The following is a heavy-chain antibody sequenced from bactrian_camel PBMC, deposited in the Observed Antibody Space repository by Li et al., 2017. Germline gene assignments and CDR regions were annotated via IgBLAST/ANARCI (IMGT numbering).Heavy chain of an antibody. J-gene: IGHJ4*01. CDR1: GFPYKNNC. Sequence: VQLVESGGGLVQIGESLRLSCTASGFPYKNNCMGWFRQAPGKEREGVAAIYAGDSSTYYADSVQGRFTISQDSAKNTLYLHLNSLKTEDTAVYYCATGLVPYCSGAYCYTQYKYWGQGTQVTVS. V-gene: IGHV3S1*01. CDR2: IYAGDSST. CDR3: ATGLVPYCSGAYCYTQYKY. D-gene: IGHD2*01.